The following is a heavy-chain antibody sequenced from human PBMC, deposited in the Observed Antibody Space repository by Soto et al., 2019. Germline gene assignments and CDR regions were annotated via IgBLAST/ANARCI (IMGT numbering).Heavy chain of an antibody. J-gene: IGHJ4*02. V-gene: IGHV3-9*01. CDR3: AMSNSNDLYYHFES. CDR1: GFNFDDYA. D-gene: IGHD3-22*01. CDR2: INWNSDTV. Sequence: GGSLRLSCVASGFNFDDYAMHWVRQPPGKGLEWVSGINWNSDTVGYADSVKGRFTVSRDNAKGSLLLQMSSLGPEDTAVYFCAMSNSNDLYYHFESWGQGTPVTV.